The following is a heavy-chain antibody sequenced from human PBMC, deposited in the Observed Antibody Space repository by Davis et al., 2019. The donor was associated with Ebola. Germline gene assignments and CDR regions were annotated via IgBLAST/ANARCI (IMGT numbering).Heavy chain of an antibody. D-gene: IGHD1-1*01. CDR2: INHSGST. V-gene: IGHV4-34*01. CDR1: GGSFSGYY. Sequence: SETLSLTCAVYGGSFSGYYWSWIRQPPGKGLEWIGEINHSGSTNYNPSLKSRVTISADTSKNQFSLKLSSVTAADTAVYYCARGLYPWELDYWGQGTLVTVSS. CDR3: ARGLYPWELDY. J-gene: IGHJ4*02.